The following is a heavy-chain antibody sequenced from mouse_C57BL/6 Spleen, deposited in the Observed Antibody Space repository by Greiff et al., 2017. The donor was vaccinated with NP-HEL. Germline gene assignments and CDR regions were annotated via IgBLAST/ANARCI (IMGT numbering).Heavy chain of an antibody. D-gene: IGHD2-4*01. CDR3: ARGEDYEAY. V-gene: IGHV5-4*01. J-gene: IGHJ3*01. CDR1: GFTFSSYA. Sequence: EVQLVESGGGLVKPGGSLKLSCAASGFTFSSYAMSWVRQTPEKRLEWVATISDGGSYTYYPDNVKGRFTISRDNAKNNLYLQMSHLKSEDTAMYYCARGEDYEAYWGQGTLVTVSA. CDR2: ISDGGSYT.